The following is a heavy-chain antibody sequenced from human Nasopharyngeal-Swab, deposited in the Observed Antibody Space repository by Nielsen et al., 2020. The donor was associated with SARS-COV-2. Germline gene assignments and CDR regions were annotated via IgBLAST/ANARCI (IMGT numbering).Heavy chain of an antibody. D-gene: IGHD3-16*02. CDR1: GFTFSSYA. V-gene: IGHV3-30-3*01. Sequence: GGSLRLSCAASGFTFSSYAMHWVRQAPGKGLEWVAVISYDGSNKYYADSVKGRFTISRDNSKNTLYLQMNSLRAEDTAVYYCARDPIITFGGVIVADYYYYGMDVWGQGTTVTVSS. J-gene: IGHJ6*02. CDR2: ISYDGSNK. CDR3: ARDPIITFGGVIVADYYYYGMDV.